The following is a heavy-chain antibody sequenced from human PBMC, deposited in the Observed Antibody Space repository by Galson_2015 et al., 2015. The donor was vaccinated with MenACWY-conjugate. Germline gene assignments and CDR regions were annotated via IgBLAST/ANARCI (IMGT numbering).Heavy chain of an antibody. CDR3: AKERGSTADTEAYFDY. Sequence: SLRLSCAASGFTFNNYAMTWVRQAPGKGLDWVSAISGSGGTTYYVDSVEGRFTISRDNSKNTLYLEMNNLRAEDTAMFYCAKERGSTADTEAYFDYWGQGILVTVSS. D-gene: IGHD6-13*01. J-gene: IGHJ4*02. CDR2: ISGSGGTT. V-gene: IGHV3-23*01. CDR1: GFTFNNYA.